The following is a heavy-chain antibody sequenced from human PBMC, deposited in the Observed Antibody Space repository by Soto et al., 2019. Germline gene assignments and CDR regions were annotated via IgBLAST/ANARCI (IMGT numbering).Heavy chain of an antibody. CDR2: INPSGGST. Sequence: ASVKVSCKASGYTFTSYYMHWVRQAPGQGLEWMGIINPSGGSTSYAQKFQGRVTMTRDTSTSTVYMELSSLRSEDTAVYYCARGDLEWLLYRTVPGMDGWGQGTTVTVAS. D-gene: IGHD3-3*01. V-gene: IGHV1-46*01. J-gene: IGHJ6*02. CDR1: GYTFTSYY. CDR3: ARGDLEWLLYRTVPGMDG.